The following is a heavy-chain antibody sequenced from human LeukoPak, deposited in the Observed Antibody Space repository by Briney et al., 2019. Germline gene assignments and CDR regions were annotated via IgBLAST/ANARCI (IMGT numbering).Heavy chain of an antibody. D-gene: IGHD6-6*01. J-gene: IGHJ5*02. CDR3: ASSPSGEGTGWQLVPGWFDP. Sequence: GASVKVSCKASGYTFTSYYMHWVRQAPGQGLEWMGIINPSGGSTSYAQKVQGRVTMTRDRSTSPVYMEMSSLRSEDTAVYYCASSPSGEGTGWQLVPGWFDPWGQGTLVTVSS. V-gene: IGHV1-46*01. CDR1: GYTFTSYY. CDR2: INPSGGST.